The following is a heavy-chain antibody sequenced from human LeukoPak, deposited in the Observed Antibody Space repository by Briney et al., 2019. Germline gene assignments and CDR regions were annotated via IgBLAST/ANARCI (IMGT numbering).Heavy chain of an antibody. V-gene: IGHV4-34*01. CDR2: INHSGST. J-gene: IGHJ4*02. Sequence: SETLSLTCAVYGGSFSGYYWSWIRQPPGKGLEWIGEINHSGSTNYNPSLKSRVTISVDTSKSQFSRKLSSVTAAATAVYYCVSPQGFWSGYYPALFYWGQGTLVTVSS. CDR1: GGSFSGYY. D-gene: IGHD3-3*01. CDR3: VSPQGFWSGYYPALFY.